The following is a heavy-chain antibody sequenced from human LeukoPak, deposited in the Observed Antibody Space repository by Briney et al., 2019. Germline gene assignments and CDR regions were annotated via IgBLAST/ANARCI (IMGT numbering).Heavy chain of an antibody. CDR2: IYHSGDT. V-gene: IGHV4-38-2*02. D-gene: IGHD6-19*01. J-gene: IGHJ4*02. CDR3: AKGTSSGWYYFDY. CDR1: GYSITSGYY. Sequence: SETLSLTCIVSGYSITSGYYWGWIRQPPGKGLEWIGSIYHSGDTYYNPSLKSRVTISVDTSKDQFSLKLDSVTAADTAVYYCAKGTSSGWYYFDYWGQGTLVTVSS.